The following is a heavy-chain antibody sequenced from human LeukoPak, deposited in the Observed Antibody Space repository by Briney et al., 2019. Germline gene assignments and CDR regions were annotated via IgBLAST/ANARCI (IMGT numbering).Heavy chain of an antibody. CDR3: ARGTTGTTGYNYYMDV. D-gene: IGHD1-1*01. Sequence: SETLSLTCTVSGDSISSYFWSWIRQPAGKGLEWIGRIYITETTNYSPSLESRVTISLDKSKNQYFLNLTSVTAADTAVYYCARGTTGTTGYNYYMDVWGKGTAVTVSS. J-gene: IGHJ6*03. CDR2: IYITETT. CDR1: GDSISSYF. V-gene: IGHV4-4*07.